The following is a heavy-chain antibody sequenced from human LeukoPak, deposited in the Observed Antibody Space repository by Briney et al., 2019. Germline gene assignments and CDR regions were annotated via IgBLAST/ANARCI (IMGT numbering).Heavy chain of an antibody. V-gene: IGHV3-23*01. D-gene: IGHD1-26*01. CDR3: AKEEGMVGVTYNWFAP. J-gene: IGHJ5*02. CDR1: GLTFSSYA. CDR2: ISGSGGST. Sequence: GGSLRLSCAASGLTFSSYAMSWFRQAPAKGLDLVSAISGSGGSTYYADSVKGRFTISRDNSKNTLYLQMNSLRAEDTAVYYCAKEEGMVGVTYNWFAPWGQGTLVTVSS.